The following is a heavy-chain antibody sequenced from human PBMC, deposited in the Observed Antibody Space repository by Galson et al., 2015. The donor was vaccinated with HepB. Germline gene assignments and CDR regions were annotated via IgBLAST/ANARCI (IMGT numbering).Heavy chain of an antibody. CDR2: ISSSSSYI. D-gene: IGHD2-2*01. CDR3: ARDPSSFVVVPAATAFSDGIDP. CDR1: GFTFSSYS. V-gene: IGHV3-21*01. J-gene: IGHJ5*02. Sequence: SLRLSCAASGFTFSSYSMNWVRQAPGKGLEWVSSISSSSSYIYYADPVKGRFTISRDNAKNSLYLQMNSLRAEDTAVYYCARDPSSFVVVPAATAFSDGIDPWGQGTLVTVSS.